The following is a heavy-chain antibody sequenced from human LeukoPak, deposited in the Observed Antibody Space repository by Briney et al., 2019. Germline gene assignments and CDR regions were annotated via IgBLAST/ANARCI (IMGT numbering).Heavy chain of an antibody. J-gene: IGHJ4*02. CDR1: GFTFSSYA. Sequence: GGSLRLSCAASGFTFSSYAMSWVRQAPGKGLEWVSAISGSGGSTYYADSVKDRFTISRDNSKNTLYLQMNSLRAEDTAVYYCTVAGSFYYFDYWGQGTLVTVSS. D-gene: IGHD6-19*01. V-gene: IGHV3-23*01. CDR3: TVAGSFYYFDY. CDR2: ISGSGGST.